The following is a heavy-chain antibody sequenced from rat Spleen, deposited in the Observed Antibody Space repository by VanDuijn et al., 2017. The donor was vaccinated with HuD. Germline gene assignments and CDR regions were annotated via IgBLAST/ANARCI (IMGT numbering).Heavy chain of an antibody. Sequence: EVQLQESGPGLVKPSQSLSLTCSVTGYSITSNYRWNWIRKFPGNKLEWMGYINNAGSTNYNPSLKSRISITRNTSKNQFFLKVNSVTTEDTDTYYCARHSAGYGVMDGWGQGASVTVSS. J-gene: IGHJ4*01. CDR3: ARHSAGYGVMDG. CDR1: GYSITSNYR. V-gene: IGHV3-3*01. CDR2: INNAGST. D-gene: IGHD1-4*01.